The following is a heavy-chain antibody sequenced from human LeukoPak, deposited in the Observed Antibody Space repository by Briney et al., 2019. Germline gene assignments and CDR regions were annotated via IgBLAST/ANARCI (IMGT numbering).Heavy chain of an antibody. Sequence: SETLSLTCTVSGGSISSSSYYWGWIRQPPGKGLEWIGSIYYSGSTYYNPSLKSRVTISVDTSKNQFSLKLSSVTAADTAVYYCARQEVILFDYRGQGTLVTVSS. CDR3: ARQEVILFDY. D-gene: IGHD3-16*01. V-gene: IGHV4-39*01. CDR1: GGSISSSSYY. CDR2: IYYSGST. J-gene: IGHJ4*02.